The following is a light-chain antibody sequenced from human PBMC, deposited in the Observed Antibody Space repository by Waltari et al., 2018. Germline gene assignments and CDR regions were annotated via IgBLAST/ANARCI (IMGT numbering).Light chain of an antibody. J-gene: IGLJ3*02. CDR1: SGHSTNV. CDR3: QTGGHGTWV. CDR2: VNSDGST. V-gene: IGLV4-69*01. Sequence: LVLTQSPSASASLGASVKLTCTLSSGHSTNVIAWLQKRPKKGPRYLMKVNSDGSTNQGDEIPDRCSGSSSGAERYLTISSLQSEDEADYYGQTGGHGTWVFGGGTKLTVL.